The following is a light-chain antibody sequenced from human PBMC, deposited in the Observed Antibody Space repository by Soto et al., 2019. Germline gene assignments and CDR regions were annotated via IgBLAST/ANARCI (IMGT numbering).Light chain of an antibody. Sequence: EIPMSQSLSIVSAYPGDRATITCRASQSVSSHLAWYQQKPGQAPRLLIYGASTRPTGIPARFSGSGSGTEFTLTISSLQSEDFAVYYCQQYNDWPPETFGQGTMV. J-gene: IGKJ1*01. CDR2: GAS. CDR3: QQYNDWPPET. CDR1: QSVSSH. V-gene: IGKV3-15*01.